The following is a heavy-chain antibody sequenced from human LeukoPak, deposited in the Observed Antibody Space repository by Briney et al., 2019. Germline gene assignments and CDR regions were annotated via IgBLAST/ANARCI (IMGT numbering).Heavy chain of an antibody. J-gene: IGHJ1*01. CDR2: INSDGSST. Sequence: GGSLRLSCAASGFTFSSYWMHWVRQVPGKGLVWVSRINSDGSSTSYADSVKGRFTTSRDNAKNTLYLQMNSLRAEDTAVYYCARPDGGGYSSGFYWGQGTLVTVSS. V-gene: IGHV3-74*01. CDR1: GFTFSSYW. D-gene: IGHD2-15*01. CDR3: ARPDGGGYSSGFY.